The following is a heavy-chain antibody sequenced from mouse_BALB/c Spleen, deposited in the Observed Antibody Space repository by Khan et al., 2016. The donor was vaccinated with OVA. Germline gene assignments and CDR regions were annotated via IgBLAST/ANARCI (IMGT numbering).Heavy chain of an antibody. V-gene: IGHV1-77*01. Sequence: VQLQESGAELARPGASVKLSCTASGYTFTDYYINWVQQRPGQGLEWIGEISPGSGDTYYNERFKGKVTLTADKSSSTSYMQLSSLTSEAPAVYVCARRNDGGYTLAYWGQGTLVTVSA. CDR1: GYTFTDYY. D-gene: IGHD1-2*01. CDR3: ARRNDGGYTLAY. CDR2: ISPGSGDT. J-gene: IGHJ3*01.